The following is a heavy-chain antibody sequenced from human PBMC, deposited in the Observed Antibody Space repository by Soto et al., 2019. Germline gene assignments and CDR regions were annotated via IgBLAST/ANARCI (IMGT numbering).Heavy chain of an antibody. J-gene: IGHJ6*02. Sequence: QVQLVQSGAEVKKPGASVKVSCKASGYSFTSYDVSWVRQATGQGLEWMGWMNPNSGNTGYAQKFQRRVTMTRNSSVSTAYMELSSLRSEDTAVYYCARVSSRWTGNYGLDVWGQGTTVTVSS. CDR1: GYSFTSYD. CDR3: ARVSSRWTGNYGLDV. V-gene: IGHV1-8*01. D-gene: IGHD2-2*01. CDR2: MNPNSGNT.